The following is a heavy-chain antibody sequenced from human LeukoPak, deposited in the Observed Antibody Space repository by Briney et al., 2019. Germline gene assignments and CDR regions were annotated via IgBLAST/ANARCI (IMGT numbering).Heavy chain of an antibody. CDR2: INHSGST. D-gene: IGHD5-12*01. CDR3: AKRWLKKPAGFYY. J-gene: IGHJ4*02. CDR1: GGSFSGYY. Sequence: LETLSLTCAVYGGSFSGYYWSWIRQPPGKGLEWIGEINHSGSTNYNPSLKSRVTISVDTSKNQFSLKLSSVTAADTAVYYCAKRWLKKPAGFYYWGQGTLVNVSS. V-gene: IGHV4-34*01.